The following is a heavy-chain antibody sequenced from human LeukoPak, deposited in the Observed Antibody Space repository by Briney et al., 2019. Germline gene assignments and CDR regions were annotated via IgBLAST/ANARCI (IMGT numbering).Heavy chain of an antibody. Sequence: PSETLSLTCAVYGGSFSGYYWSWIRQPPGKGLEWIGEINHSGSTNYNPSLKSRVTISVDTSKNQFSLKLSSVTAADTAVYYCATPKLQYFDWLPNYYYYGMDVWGKGTTVTVSS. V-gene: IGHV4-34*01. J-gene: IGHJ6*04. CDR1: GGSFSGYY. CDR3: ATPKLQYFDWLPNYYYYGMDV. CDR2: INHSGST. D-gene: IGHD3-9*01.